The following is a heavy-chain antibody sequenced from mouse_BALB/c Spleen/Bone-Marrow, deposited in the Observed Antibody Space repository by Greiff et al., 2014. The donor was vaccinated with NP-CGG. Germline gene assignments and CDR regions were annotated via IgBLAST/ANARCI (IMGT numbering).Heavy chain of an antibody. J-gene: IGHJ4*01. CDR2: VNPNNGVA. Sequence: VQLQQSGPDLVKPGASVKMSCKASGYSFTGHYMHWVKQSHGKSLEWIGRVNPNNGVATYNQKFRGKATLTVNKSSSTAYVELRSLTSEDSAVYYCSRGSDYEAMDYWGQGTSVTVSS. V-gene: IGHV1-22*01. CDR3: SRGSDYEAMDY. CDR1: GYSFTGHY.